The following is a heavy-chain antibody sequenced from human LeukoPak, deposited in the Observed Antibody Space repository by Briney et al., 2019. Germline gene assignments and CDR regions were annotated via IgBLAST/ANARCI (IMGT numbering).Heavy chain of an antibody. V-gene: IGHV1-69*13. CDR2: IIPIFGTA. CDR1: GGTFSSYA. D-gene: IGHD2-15*01. Sequence: SVKVSCKASGGTFSSYAISWVRQAPGQGLEWMGGIIPIFGTANYAQKFQGRVTTTADESTSTAYMELSSLRSEDTAVYYCARSLRCSGGSCYSHYYYYYGMDVWGQGTTVTVSS. J-gene: IGHJ6*02. CDR3: ARSLRCSGGSCYSHYYYYYGMDV.